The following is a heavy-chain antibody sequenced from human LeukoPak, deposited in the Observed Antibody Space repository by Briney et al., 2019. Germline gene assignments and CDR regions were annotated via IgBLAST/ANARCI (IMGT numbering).Heavy chain of an antibody. J-gene: IGHJ4*02. CDR2: IRYDGSNK. Sequence: GGSLRLSCAASGFTFSSYVMHWVRQAPGKGLEWVAFIRYDGSNKYYADSVKGRFTISRDNSKNTLYLQMNSLRADDTAVYYCVSVETDYWGQGTLVTVSS. D-gene: IGHD5-24*01. CDR1: GFTFSSYV. V-gene: IGHV3-30*02. CDR3: VSVETDY.